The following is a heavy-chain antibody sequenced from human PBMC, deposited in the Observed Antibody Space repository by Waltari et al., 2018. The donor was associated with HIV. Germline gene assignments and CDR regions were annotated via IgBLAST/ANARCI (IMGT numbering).Heavy chain of an antibody. CDR3: ARDWGDPFFDY. Sequence: QVQLVQSGAEVKKPGASVKVSCKASGYTFTGYFLHWVRQAPGQGLERWGWIDPNIGVTMFSQKFQGRATMTSDTSINTAYMELTRLRSNDTAVYYCARDWGDPFFDYWGQGALVTVSS. CDR2: IDPNIGVT. D-gene: IGHD7-27*01. V-gene: IGHV1-2*02. J-gene: IGHJ4*02. CDR1: GYTFTGYF.